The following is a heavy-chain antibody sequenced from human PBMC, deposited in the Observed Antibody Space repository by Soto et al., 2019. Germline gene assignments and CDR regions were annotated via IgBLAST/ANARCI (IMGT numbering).Heavy chain of an antibody. D-gene: IGHD3-9*01. CDR3: ARQGPYYDILTGSPGAFDI. V-gene: IGHV6-1*01. CDR1: GDSVSSNSAA. J-gene: IGHJ3*02. Sequence: SQTLSLTCAISGDSVSSNSAAWKWIRQAPSRGLEWLGRTYYRSKWYNDYAVSVKSRITINPDTSKNQLSLQLNSVTPEDTDVYYCARQGPYYDILTGSPGAFDIWGQGTMVTVSS. CDR2: TYYRSKWYN.